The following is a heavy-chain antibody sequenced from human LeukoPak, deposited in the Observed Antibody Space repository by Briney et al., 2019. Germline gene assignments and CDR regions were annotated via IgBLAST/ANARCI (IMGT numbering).Heavy chain of an antibody. D-gene: IGHD6-19*01. CDR2: ISAYNGNT. CDR1: GYTFTSYG. CDR3: ARDSSGWYSDY. V-gene: IGHV1-18*01. Sequence: ASVKVSCKASGYTFTSYGISWVRQAPGQGLEWMGWISAYNGNTNYAQKLQGRGTITTDTSTRTAYMELRSLRSDDTAVYYCARDSSGWYSDYWGQGTLVTVSS. J-gene: IGHJ4*02.